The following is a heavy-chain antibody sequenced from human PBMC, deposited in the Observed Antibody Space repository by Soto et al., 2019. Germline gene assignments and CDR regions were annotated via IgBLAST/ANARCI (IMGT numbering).Heavy chain of an antibody. CDR3: ATDGGLGCCSSTSCKPGHY. V-gene: IGHV1-24*01. CDR1: GYTLTELS. J-gene: IGHJ4*02. Sequence: QVQLVQSGAEVKKPGASVKASCKVSGYTLTELSMHWVRQAPGKGLEWMGGFDPEDGETIYAQKFQGRGTMTEDTXXDXAXXELSSLRSEDTAVYYCATDGGLGCCSSTSCKPGHYWGQGTLVTVSS. D-gene: IGHD2-2*01. CDR2: FDPEDGET.